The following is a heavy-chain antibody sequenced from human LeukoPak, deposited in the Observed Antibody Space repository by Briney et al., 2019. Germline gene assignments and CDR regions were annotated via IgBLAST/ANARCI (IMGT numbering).Heavy chain of an antibody. Sequence: PPGGSLRLSCTASGFSFSGHWMHWARQLPGKGLVWVSRISPTGSTISYADSVKGRFTVSRDNAKNTLYLQVNNLRAEDTAVYYCARGPNSNWSGLDFWGQGTLLTVSS. CDR3: ARGPNSNWSGLDF. CDR2: ISPTGSTI. D-gene: IGHD6-6*01. CDR1: GFSFSGHW. V-gene: IGHV3-74*01. J-gene: IGHJ4*02.